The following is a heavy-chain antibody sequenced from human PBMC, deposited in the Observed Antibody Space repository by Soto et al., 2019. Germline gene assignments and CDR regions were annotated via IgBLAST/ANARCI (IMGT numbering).Heavy chain of an antibody. D-gene: IGHD3-10*01. CDR3: ARTQPQSVFGAFDI. J-gene: IGHJ3*02. CDR2: ISAYNGNT. CDR1: GYTFASYG. V-gene: IGHV1-18*01. Sequence: ASVKVSCKASGYTFASYGIGWVRQAPGQGLEWMGWISAYNGNTNYAQKLQGRVTMTTDTSTSTAYMELRSLRSDDTAVYYCARTQPQSVFGAFDIWGQGTIVTVSS.